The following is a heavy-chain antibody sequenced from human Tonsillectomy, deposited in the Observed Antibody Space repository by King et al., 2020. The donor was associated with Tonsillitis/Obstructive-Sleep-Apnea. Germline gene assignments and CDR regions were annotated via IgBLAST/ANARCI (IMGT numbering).Heavy chain of an antibody. CDR2: IYYSWST. CDR3: ARGYSSSLDY. V-gene: IGHV4-59*01. Sequence: VQLQESGPGLVKPSETLSLTCTVSGGSISSYYWSWIRQPPGKGLEWIGDIYYSWSTNYNPSLKSRVTISVDTSKNQFSLKVSAVTAADTAVYYCARGYSSSLDYWGQGTLVTVSS. CDR1: GGSISSYY. D-gene: IGHD6-13*01. J-gene: IGHJ4*02.